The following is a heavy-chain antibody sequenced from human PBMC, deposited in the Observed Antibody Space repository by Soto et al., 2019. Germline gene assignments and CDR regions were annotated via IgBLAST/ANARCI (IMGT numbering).Heavy chain of an antibody. V-gene: IGHV4-39*07. J-gene: IGHJ4*02. CDR1: GGSISSSSYY. D-gene: IGHD6-13*01. CDR2: IYYTGST. CDR3: ARALQRSSSSWYDY. Sequence: SETLSLTCTVSGGSISSSSYYWGWIRQPPGKGLEWIGSIYYTGSTYYNPSLKSRVTISVDTSKNQFSLKLSSVTAADTAVYYCARALQRSSSSWYDYWGQGTLVTVSS.